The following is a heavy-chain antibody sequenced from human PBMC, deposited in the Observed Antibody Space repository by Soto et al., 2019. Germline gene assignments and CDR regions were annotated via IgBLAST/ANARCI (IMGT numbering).Heavy chain of an antibody. J-gene: IGHJ3*02. Sequence: ASVKVSCTVSGDTFTGYYMHWVRHAPGQGLEWMGWINPNSGGTNYAQKFQGRVTMTRDTSISTAYMELSRLRSDDTAVYYCAIDREYCSGGSCYLGGWWIRGFDIWGQGTMVTVSS. CDR3: AIDREYCSGGSCYLGGWWIRGFDI. CDR2: INPNSGGT. CDR1: GDTFTGYY. V-gene: IGHV1-2*02. D-gene: IGHD2-15*01.